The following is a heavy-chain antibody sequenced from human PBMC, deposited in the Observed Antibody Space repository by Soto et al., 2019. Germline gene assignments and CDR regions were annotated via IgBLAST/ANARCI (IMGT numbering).Heavy chain of an antibody. V-gene: IGHV3-74*01. CDR1: GFTFSPFW. CDR3: VRARGHPDSFDI. Sequence: EVHLVESGGGLVQPGESLRLSCAASGFTFSPFWMHWVRQAPGKGLEWVSHMNADGSTTLYADSVKGRFTISRDNAKNTLYLQMKSLRAEDTAVYYCVRARGHPDSFDIWGQGTMVTVSS. D-gene: IGHD3-10*01. J-gene: IGHJ3*02. CDR2: MNADGSTT.